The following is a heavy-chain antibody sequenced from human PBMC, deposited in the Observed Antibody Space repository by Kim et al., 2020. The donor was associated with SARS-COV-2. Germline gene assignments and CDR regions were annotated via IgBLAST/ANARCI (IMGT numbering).Heavy chain of an antibody. CDR3: AHRMWFGEFLYAFDI. D-gene: IGHD3-10*01. V-gene: IGHV2-5*01. Sequence: PSLKSRLTINKDTSKNQVVLTMTNMDPVDTATYYCAHRMWFGEFLYAFDIWGQGTMVTVSS. J-gene: IGHJ3*02.